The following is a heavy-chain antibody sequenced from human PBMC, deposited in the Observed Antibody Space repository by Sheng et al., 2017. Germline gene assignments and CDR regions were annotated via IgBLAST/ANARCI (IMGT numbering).Heavy chain of an antibody. CDR3: ARRGWDMGFAPAVKGGGLDV. CDR1: GYTFTGYY. D-gene: IGHD6-13*01. V-gene: IGHV1-2*02. J-gene: IGHJ6*02. Sequence: VQCGAEVKRPGASVKVSCKASGYTFTGYYIHWVRQAPGQGLEWMGWINPNSGDSKIAQKFQGGVSMRRDTSKDTVYMELSRLRSEDTAVYFCARRGWDMGFAPAVKGGGLDVWGQGTTVTVYS. CDR2: INPNSGDS.